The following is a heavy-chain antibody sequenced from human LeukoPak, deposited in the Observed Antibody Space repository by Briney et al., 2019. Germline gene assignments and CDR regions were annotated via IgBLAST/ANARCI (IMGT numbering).Heavy chain of an antibody. CDR3: ARDSSGWYRGFDY. V-gene: IGHV4-31*03. Sequence: PSETLSLTCTVSGGSISSGGYSWSWIRQHPGKGLEWIGYIYYSGSTYYNPSLKSRVTISVDTSKNQFSLKLSSVTAADTAVYYCARDSSGWYRGFDYWGQGTLVTVSS. J-gene: IGHJ4*02. CDR2: IYYSGST. CDR1: GGSISSGGYS. D-gene: IGHD6-19*01.